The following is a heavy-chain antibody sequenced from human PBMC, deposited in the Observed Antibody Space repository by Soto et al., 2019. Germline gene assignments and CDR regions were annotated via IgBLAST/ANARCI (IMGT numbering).Heavy chain of an antibody. J-gene: IGHJ4*02. Sequence: GGSLRLSCAASGFTFSSYSMSWVRQAPGKGLEWVSAISGSGGSTYYADSVKGRFTISRDNSKNTLYLQMNSLRAEDTAVYYCAKEGGYCSSTSCYGRVYYWGQGTLVTVSS. CDR1: GFTFSSYS. V-gene: IGHV3-23*01. D-gene: IGHD2-2*03. CDR2: ISGSGGST. CDR3: AKEGGYCSSTSCYGRVYY.